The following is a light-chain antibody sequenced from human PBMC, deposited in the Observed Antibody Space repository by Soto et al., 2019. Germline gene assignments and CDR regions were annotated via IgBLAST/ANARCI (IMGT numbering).Light chain of an antibody. V-gene: IGKV3-20*01. CDR1: QSRGSNF. CDR3: QLYGISPH. CDR2: ASS. Sequence: EIVLTQSPGTLSLSPGERATLSCKTSQSRGSNFLAWYQHKPGQAPRLLIYASSNRATGIPDRFSGSASGTDLTLTINRLETEDFDVYYCQLYGISPHFGQGTRLEIK. J-gene: IGKJ5*01.